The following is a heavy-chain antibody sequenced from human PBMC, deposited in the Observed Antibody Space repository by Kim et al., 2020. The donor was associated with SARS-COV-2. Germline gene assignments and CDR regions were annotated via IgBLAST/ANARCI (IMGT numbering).Heavy chain of an antibody. V-gene: IGHV4-39*01. CDR2: IYYSGST. Sequence: SETLSLTCTVSGCSISSSSYHWGWHRQPPGKGLVWIGSIYYSGSTYYNPSLKSRVTISVDTSKNQYSLKQSPGTDADTAVYYCARQGQWLVPHYYYYYGMEVWGHGTPFTVSS. D-gene: IGHD6-19*01. CDR3: ARQGQWLVPHYYYYYGMEV. CDR1: GCSISSSSYH. J-gene: IGHJ6*02.